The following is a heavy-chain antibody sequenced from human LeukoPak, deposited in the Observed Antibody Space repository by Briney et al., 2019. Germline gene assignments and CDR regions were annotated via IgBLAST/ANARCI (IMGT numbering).Heavy chain of an antibody. J-gene: IGHJ4*02. Sequence: SETLSLTCTVSGYSISSGYYWGWIRQPPGKGLEWIGSIYHSGSTYYNPSLKSRVTISVDTSKNQFSLKLSSVTAADTAVYYCAREKYYDSSGYYSGSDYWGQGTLVTVSS. D-gene: IGHD3-22*01. CDR1: GYSISSGYY. V-gene: IGHV4-38-2*02. CDR3: AREKYYDSSGYYSGSDY. CDR2: IYHSGST.